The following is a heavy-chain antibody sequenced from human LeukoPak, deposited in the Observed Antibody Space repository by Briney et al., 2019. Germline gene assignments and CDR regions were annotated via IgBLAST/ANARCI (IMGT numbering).Heavy chain of an antibody. CDR3: ARRESGYYYDAFDI. D-gene: IGHD3-22*01. V-gene: IGHV4-4*09. J-gene: IGHJ3*02. CDR2: IYTSGST. Sequence: SETLSLTCTVSGGSISSYYWSWIRQPPGKGLEWIGYIYTSGSTNYNPSLKSRVTISVDTSKNQFSLKLSSVTAADTAVYYCARRESGYYYDAFDIWGQGTMVTVSS. CDR1: GGSISSYY.